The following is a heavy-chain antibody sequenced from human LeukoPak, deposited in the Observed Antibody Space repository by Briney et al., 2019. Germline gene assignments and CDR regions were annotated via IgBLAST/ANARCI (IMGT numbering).Heavy chain of an antibody. CDR3: ARRAGDYSHPYDY. J-gene: IGHJ4*02. D-gene: IGHD3-22*01. CDR2: IYSGGST. V-gene: IGHV3-53*01. CDR1: GFTFSSHG. Sequence: GGSLRLSCAASGFTFSSHGMNWVRQAPGKGLEWVSLIYSGGSTYYTDSVKGRFTISRDNSKNTLYLQMNSLRAEDTAVYYCARRAGDYSHPYDYWGQGILVTVSS.